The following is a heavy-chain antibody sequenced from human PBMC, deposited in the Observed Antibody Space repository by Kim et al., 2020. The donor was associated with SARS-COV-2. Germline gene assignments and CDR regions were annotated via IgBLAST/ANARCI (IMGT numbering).Heavy chain of an antibody. J-gene: IGHJ4*02. CDR2: NP. CDR3: ARERTSNFDY. Sequence: NPHYNTPLKSRVTISVDTSKNQFSLKLSSVTAADTAVYYYARERTSNFDYWGQGTLVTVSS. V-gene: IGHV4-31*02.